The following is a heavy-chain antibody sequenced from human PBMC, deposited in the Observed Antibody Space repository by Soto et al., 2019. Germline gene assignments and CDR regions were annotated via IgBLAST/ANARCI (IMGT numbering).Heavy chain of an antibody. Sequence: GGSLRLSCAASGFTFSSYAMSWVRQAPGKGLLWVSRITSDGSVTVYADSVRGRFTISRDNANNMLYLQMNSLRGNGYYYDSSGPNWFDPWGQGTLVTVSS. D-gene: IGHD3-22*01. V-gene: IGHV3-74*01. J-gene: IGHJ5*02. CDR3: GPNWFDP. CDR2: ITSDGSVT. CDR1: GFTFSSYA.